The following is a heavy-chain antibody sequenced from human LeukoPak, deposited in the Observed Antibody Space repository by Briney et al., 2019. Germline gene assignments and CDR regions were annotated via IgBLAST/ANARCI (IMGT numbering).Heavy chain of an antibody. J-gene: IGHJ5*02. CDR1: ADTLSGDD. CDR2: MSPDDGFT. D-gene: IGHD3-3*01. CDR3: ATESAITICGVVVHYFDP. V-gene: IGHV1-8*01. Sequence: ASVKVSCKSSADTLSGDDVHWVRQAPGQGLEWLGWMSPDDGFTGYAQDFQGRLNMTTDNTINTVFMELSGLKSEDTAVYYCATESAITICGVVVHYFDPWGQGTLVTVSS.